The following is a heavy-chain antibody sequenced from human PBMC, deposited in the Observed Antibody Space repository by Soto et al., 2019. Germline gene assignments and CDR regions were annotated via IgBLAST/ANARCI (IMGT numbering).Heavy chain of an antibody. J-gene: IGHJ4*02. CDR1: GFTFISYG. CDR3: AKDRSGSHFDY. D-gene: IGHD1-26*01. V-gene: IGHV3-30*18. Sequence: GGSLRLSCAASGFTFISYGMHWVRQAPGKGLEWVAVISHDGSNKYYADSVKGRFTISRDNSKNTLYLQMNSLRAEDTAVYYCAKDRSGSHFDYWGQGTLVTVSS. CDR2: ISHDGSNK.